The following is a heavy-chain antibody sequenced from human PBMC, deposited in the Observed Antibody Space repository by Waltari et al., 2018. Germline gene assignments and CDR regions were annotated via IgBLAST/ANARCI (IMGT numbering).Heavy chain of an antibody. D-gene: IGHD1-1*01. V-gene: IGHV3-7*01. Sequence: EVQLVESGGGLVQPGGSLRLSCAASGFTFSNYWMSWVRQAPGKGLEWVANINQDVSTKYYVDFVKGRFTISRDNAKNSLYLQMNSLRADDTAVYYCARVGYNGWELADWGQGNLVTVSS. J-gene: IGHJ4*02. CDR3: ARVGYNGWELAD. CDR1: GFTFSNYW. CDR2: INQDVSTK.